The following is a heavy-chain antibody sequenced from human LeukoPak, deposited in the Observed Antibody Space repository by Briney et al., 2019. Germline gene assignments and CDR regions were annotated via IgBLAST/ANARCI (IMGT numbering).Heavy chain of an antibody. J-gene: IGHJ4*02. CDR3: AKDPGYSYGTSFDY. V-gene: IGHV3-30*02. CDR2: IQYDGSKK. D-gene: IGHD5-18*01. CDR1: GFTFSRNG. Sequence: PGGSLRLSCVASGFTFSRNGMHWVRQAPGKGLEGVTFIQYDGSKKYYADSVRGRFTISRDNSKNTLYLQMNSLRAEDTAVYYCAKDPGYSYGTSFDYWGQGTLVTVSS.